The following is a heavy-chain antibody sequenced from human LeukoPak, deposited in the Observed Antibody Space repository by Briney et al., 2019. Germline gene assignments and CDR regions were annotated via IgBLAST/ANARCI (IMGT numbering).Heavy chain of an antibody. Sequence: ASVKVSCKASGYTFTSYYMYWVRQAPGQGLEWMGVINPSGGSTSYAQKFQGRVTMTRDTSTSTVYMELSSLRSEDTAVYYCARERSSSYGPVGYYYGMDVWGQGTTVTVSS. D-gene: IGHD5-18*01. J-gene: IGHJ6*02. CDR3: ARERSSSYGPVGYYYGMDV. CDR2: INPSGGST. V-gene: IGHV1-46*01. CDR1: GYTFTSYY.